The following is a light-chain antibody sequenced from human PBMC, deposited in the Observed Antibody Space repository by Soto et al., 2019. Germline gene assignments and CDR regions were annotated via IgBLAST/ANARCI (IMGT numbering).Light chain of an antibody. CDR3: QQYGRSPRT. J-gene: IGKJ1*01. CDR2: GAS. V-gene: IGKV3-20*01. CDR1: QSVSSSY. Sequence: EIVLTQSPGTLSLSPGERATLSCRASQSVSSSYLAWYQQKPGQAPRLLIYGASYRATGIPDRFSGSGSGTGFTLTISRLEPEDFAVYYCQQYGRSPRTFGQGTKVEIK.